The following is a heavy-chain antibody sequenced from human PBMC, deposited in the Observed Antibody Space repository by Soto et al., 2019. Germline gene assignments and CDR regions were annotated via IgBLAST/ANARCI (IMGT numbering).Heavy chain of an antibody. CDR3: ASQYGSGDNWFDP. J-gene: IGHJ5*02. V-gene: IGHV4-31*03. Sequence: SETLSLTFTVSGGSISSCCYYWSWIRQHPGKGLEWIGYIYYSGSTYYNPSLKSRVTISVDTSKNQFSLKLSSVTAADTAVHYCASQYGSGDNWFDPWGQGTLVTVSS. CDR2: IYYSGST. CDR1: GGSISSCCYY. D-gene: IGHD3-10*01.